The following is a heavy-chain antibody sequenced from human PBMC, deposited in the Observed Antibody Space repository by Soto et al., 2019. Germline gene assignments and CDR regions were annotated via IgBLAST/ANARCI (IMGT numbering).Heavy chain of an antibody. Sequence: PGESLKISCKGSGYSFTSYWISWVRQMPGKGLEWMGRIDPSDSYTNYSPSFQGHVTISADKSISTAYLQWSSLKASDTAMYYCAGLPSIAANYDYWGQGTLVTVSS. CDR2: IDPSDSYT. CDR3: AGLPSIAANYDY. J-gene: IGHJ4*02. V-gene: IGHV5-10-1*01. CDR1: GYSFTSYW. D-gene: IGHD6-25*01.